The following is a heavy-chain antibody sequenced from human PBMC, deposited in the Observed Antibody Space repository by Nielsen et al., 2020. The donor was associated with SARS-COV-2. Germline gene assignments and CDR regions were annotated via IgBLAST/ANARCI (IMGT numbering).Heavy chain of an antibody. CDR2: ISWNSGSI. CDR3: ARGRYFDWFSSYYGMDV. V-gene: IGHV3-9*01. D-gene: IGHD3-9*01. CDR1: GFTFDDYA. J-gene: IGHJ6*02. Sequence: SLKISCAASGFTFDDYAMHWVRQAPGKGLEWVSGISWNSGSIGYADSVKGRFTISRDNAKNSLYLQMNSLRAEDTALYYCARGRYFDWFSSYYGMDVWGQGTTVTVSS.